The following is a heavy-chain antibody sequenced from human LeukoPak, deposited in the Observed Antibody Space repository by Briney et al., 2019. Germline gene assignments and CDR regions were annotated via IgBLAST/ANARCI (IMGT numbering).Heavy chain of an antibody. CDR3: ARQGSGNYLSPVNY. CDR1: GGSISSNNYY. D-gene: IGHD1-26*01. V-gene: IGHV4-39*01. J-gene: IGHJ4*02. CDR2: IYYSGST. Sequence: SETLSLTCTASGGSISSNNYYWGWIRQPPGKGLEWIGTIYYSGSTYYNPSLKSRVTISVDTSKNQFSLKLSSVTAADTAVYYCARQGSGNYLSPVNYWGQGTLVTVSS.